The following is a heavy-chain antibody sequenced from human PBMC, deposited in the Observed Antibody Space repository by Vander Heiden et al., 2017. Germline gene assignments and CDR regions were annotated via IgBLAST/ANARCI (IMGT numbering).Heavy chain of an antibody. CDR1: GGSIRRYY. Sequence: QVQPHESRAGLVKPSETMPLPCAVPGGSIRRYYWSWIRQPAGKGLEWIGRIYTSGSTNYNPSLKSRVTMSVDTSKNQFSLKLSSVTAADTAVYYCARDLYSSSWGFDPWGQGTLVTVSS. CDR3: ARDLYSSSWGFDP. V-gene: IGHV4-4*07. D-gene: IGHD6-13*01. J-gene: IGHJ5*02. CDR2: IYTSGST.